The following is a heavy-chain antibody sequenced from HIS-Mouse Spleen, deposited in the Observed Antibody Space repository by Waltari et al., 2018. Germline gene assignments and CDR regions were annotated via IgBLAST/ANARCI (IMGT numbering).Heavy chain of an antibody. CDR3: AREGLERYYFDY. V-gene: IGHV4-59*01. CDR2: IYYSGST. D-gene: IGHD1-1*01. Sequence: VQLQESGPALVKPSETLSLTCTVPGGSISRYYVSWFRQPPGKGLEWIGYIYYSGSTNYNPSLKSRVTISVDTSKNQFSLKLSSVTAADTAVYYCAREGLERYYFDYWGQGTLVTVSS. CDR1: GGSISRYY. J-gene: IGHJ4*02.